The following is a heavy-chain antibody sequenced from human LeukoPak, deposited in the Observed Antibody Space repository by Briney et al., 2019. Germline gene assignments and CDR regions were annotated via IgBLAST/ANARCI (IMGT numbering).Heavy chain of an antibody. D-gene: IGHD6-13*01. Sequence: SETLSLTCTVSGGSISSYYWSWIRQPPGKGLEWIGYIYYSGSTNYNPSLKSQVTISVDTSKNQFSLKLSSVTAADTAVYYCARSIAAAGTVDYWGQGTLVTVSS. CDR1: GGSISSYY. J-gene: IGHJ4*02. CDR2: IYYSGST. CDR3: ARSIAAAGTVDY. V-gene: IGHV4-59*01.